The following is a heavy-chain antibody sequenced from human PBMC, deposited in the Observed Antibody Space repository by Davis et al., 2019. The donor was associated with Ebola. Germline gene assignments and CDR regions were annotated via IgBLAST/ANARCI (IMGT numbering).Heavy chain of an antibody. J-gene: IGHJ3*02. CDR3: ASGGDSNLLSRSDAFDI. V-gene: IGHV1-69*04. CDR1: GYTFSGYG. Sequence: SVKVSCKAAGYTFSGYGITWVRQAPGQGLEWMGRIIPMLNIASYAQQFQGRVTITADKSTSTAYMELNSLRSDDTAAYYCASGGDSNLLSRSDAFDIWGPGTVVTVSP. CDR2: IIPMLNIA. D-gene: IGHD2-21*01.